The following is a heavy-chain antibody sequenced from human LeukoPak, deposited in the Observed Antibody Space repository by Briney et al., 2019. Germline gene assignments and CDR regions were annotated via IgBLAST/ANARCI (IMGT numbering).Heavy chain of an antibody. CDR1: GFTFSSYG. J-gene: IGHJ4*02. Sequence: GGSLRLSCAASGFTFSSYGMHWVRRAPGKGLEWVSSISSSSSYIYYADSVKGRFTISRDNAKNSLYLQMNSLRAEDTAVYYCARDRRGYSYGYSDYWGQGTLVTVSS. CDR2: ISSSSSYI. V-gene: IGHV3-21*01. D-gene: IGHD5-18*01. CDR3: ARDRRGYSYGYSDY.